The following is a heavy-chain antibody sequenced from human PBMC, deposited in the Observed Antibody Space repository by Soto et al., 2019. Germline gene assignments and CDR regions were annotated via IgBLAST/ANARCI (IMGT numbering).Heavy chain of an antibody. CDR2: ITHSGGT. CDR1: GGSFSGYF. CDR3: ARDRQFYHFWSGYENEGPDGLDV. J-gene: IGHJ6*01. Sequence: PSETLSLTCAVSGGSFSGYFWTWIRQAPGKGLEGIGEITHSGGTNYNSSLQSRVMISVDTSEKQFSLILSSVAAAATAVYYCARDRQFYHFWSGYENEGPDGLDVWGQGTTV. V-gene: IGHV4-34*01. D-gene: IGHD3-3*02.